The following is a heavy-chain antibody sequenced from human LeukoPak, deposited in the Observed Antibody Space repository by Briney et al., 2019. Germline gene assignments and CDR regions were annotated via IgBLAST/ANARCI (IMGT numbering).Heavy chain of an antibody. D-gene: IGHD6-13*01. V-gene: IGHV3-9*01. J-gene: IGHJ4*02. CDR1: GFTFDDYA. Sequence: PGRSLRLSCAASGFTFDDYALHWVRQAPGKGLEWVSGISWNSDSTGYADSVKGRFTISRDNAKNSLFLQMNSLRAEDTALYYCAKDVGLSSSWYSWFDYWGQGTLVTVSS. CDR3: AKDVGLSSSWYSWFDY. CDR2: ISWNSDST.